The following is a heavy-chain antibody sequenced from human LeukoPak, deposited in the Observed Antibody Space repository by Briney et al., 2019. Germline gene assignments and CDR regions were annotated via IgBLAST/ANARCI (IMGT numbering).Heavy chain of an antibody. Sequence: GGSLRLSCAASGFTFNNYGMSWVRQAPGKGLEWVSAISDSGGSTYYGDSVKGRFTISRDNSRNTLHLQMNSLRAEDTAVYYCANPKTLWGSYPAWGQGTLVTVSS. V-gene: IGHV3-23*02. D-gene: IGHD3-16*02. CDR1: GFTFNNYG. CDR3: ANPKTLWGSYPA. J-gene: IGHJ5*02. CDR2: ISDSGGST.